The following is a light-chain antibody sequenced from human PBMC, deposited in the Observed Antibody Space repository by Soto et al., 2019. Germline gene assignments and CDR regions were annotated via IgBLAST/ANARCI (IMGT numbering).Light chain of an antibody. CDR2: DAS. Sequence: DIVLTHSPATLSLSPWERASLSCRASQSLSTYLAWYQQKPGQAPRLLIYDASNRAPGIPARFSGSGSGTDFTLTISSLEPEDFAVYYCQQRGNWPRTFGQGTKVDIK. CDR1: QSLSTY. J-gene: IGKJ1*01. CDR3: QQRGNWPRT. V-gene: IGKV3-11*01.